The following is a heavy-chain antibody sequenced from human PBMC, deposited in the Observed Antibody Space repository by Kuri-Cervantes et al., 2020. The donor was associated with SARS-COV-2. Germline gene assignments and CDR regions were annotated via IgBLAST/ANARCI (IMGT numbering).Heavy chain of an antibody. Sequence: GGSLRLSCAASGFTVSSNYMSWVRQAPGKGLEWVSVIYSGGSTSYADSVKGRFTISRDNSRNTLYLQMNSLRAEDTAVYYCARGHDRRVYFSTPAPYYFGFWGQGILVTVSS. CDR1: GFTVSSNY. CDR2: IYSGGST. CDR3: ARGHDRRVYFSTPAPYYFGF. J-gene: IGHJ4*02. V-gene: IGHV3-53*01. D-gene: IGHD3-22*01.